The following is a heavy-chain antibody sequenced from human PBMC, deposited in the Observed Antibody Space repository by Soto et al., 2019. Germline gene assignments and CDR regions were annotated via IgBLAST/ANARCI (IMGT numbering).Heavy chain of an antibody. V-gene: IGHV4-34*01. D-gene: IGHD2-8*01. J-gene: IGHJ4*02. CDR3: ARGGGYCTPTSCAIDS. CDR1: SGVFSGYY. Sequence: LSETLSLTCGVQSGVFSGYYWSWIRQSPGKGLEWIGEIHHSGSTHYTPSLKGRLTMSADSSRKQFSVNLTSVTAADTAIYYCARGGGYCTPTSCAIDSWGRGTPVTVSS. CDR2: IHHSGST.